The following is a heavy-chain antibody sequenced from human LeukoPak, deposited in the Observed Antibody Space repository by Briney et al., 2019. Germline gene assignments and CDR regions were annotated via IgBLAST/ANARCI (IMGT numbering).Heavy chain of an antibody. CDR1: GGSASSGSYY. CDR2: IYYSGST. J-gene: IGHJ4*02. CDR3: ARVRDSSGWGFDY. V-gene: IGHV4-61*01. D-gene: IGHD6-19*01. Sequence: SETLSLTCTVSGGSASSGSYYWSWIRQPPGKGLEWIGYIYYSGSTNNNPSLKSRVTISVDTSKNQFSLKLSSVTAADTAVYYCARVRDSSGWGFDYWGQGTLVTVSS.